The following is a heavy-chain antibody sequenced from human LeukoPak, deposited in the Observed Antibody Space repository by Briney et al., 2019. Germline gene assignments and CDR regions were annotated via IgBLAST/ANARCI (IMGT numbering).Heavy chain of an antibody. D-gene: IGHD3-22*01. J-gene: IGHJ6*02. CDR2: MNPNSGNT. V-gene: IGHV1-8*01. CDR1: GYTFTSYD. Sequence: ASVKVSCKASGYTFTSYDINWARQATGQGLEWMGWMNPNSGNTGYAQKFQGRVTMTRNTSISTAYMELSSLRSEDTAVYYCAIGGSSGYYYYGMDVWGQGTTVTVSS. CDR3: AIGGSSGYYYYGMDV.